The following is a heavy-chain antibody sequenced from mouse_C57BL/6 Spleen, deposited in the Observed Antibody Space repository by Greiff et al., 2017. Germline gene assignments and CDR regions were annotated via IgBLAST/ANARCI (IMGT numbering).Heavy chain of an antibody. V-gene: IGHV1-80*01. CDR2: IYPGDGDT. CDR1: GYAFSSSW. J-gene: IGHJ4*01. CDR3: ARSGLRAMDY. Sequence: QVQLKQSGPELVKPGASVKISCKASGYAFSSSWMNWVKQRPGKGLEWIGQIYPGDGDTNYNGKFKGKATLTADKSSSTAYMQLSSLTSEDSAVYFCARSGLRAMDYWGQGTSVTVSS. D-gene: IGHD2-2*01.